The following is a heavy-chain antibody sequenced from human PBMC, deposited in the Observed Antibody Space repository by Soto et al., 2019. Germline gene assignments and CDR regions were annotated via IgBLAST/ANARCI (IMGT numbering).Heavy chain of an antibody. D-gene: IGHD6-13*01. CDR1: GGSISSGVYY. Sequence: SETLSLTCTVSGGSISSGVYYWSWIRQHPGKGLEWIGYIYYSGSTYYNPSLKSRVTISVDTSKNQFSLKLSSVTAADTAVYYCARDRSSSSWAYYFDYWGQGTLVTVSS. V-gene: IGHV4-31*03. J-gene: IGHJ4*02. CDR2: IYYSGST. CDR3: ARDRSSSSWAYYFDY.